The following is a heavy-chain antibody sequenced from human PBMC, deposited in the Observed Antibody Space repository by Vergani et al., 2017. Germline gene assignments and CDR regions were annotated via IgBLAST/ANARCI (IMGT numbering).Heavy chain of an antibody. CDR3: AREEWGAAGTYAFDI. V-gene: IGHV3-21*05. Sequence: EVQLVESGGGLVKPGGSLRLSCAASGFTFSSYSMNWVRQAPGKGLEWVSYISSSSSYTNYADSVKGRFTISRDNAKNSLYLQMNSLRAEDTAVYYCAREEWGAAGTYAFDIWGQGTMVTVSS. CDR1: GFTFSSYS. CDR2: ISSSSSYT. D-gene: IGHD6-13*01. J-gene: IGHJ3*02.